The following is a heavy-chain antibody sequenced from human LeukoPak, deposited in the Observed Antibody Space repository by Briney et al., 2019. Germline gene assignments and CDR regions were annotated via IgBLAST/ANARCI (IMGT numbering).Heavy chain of an antibody. D-gene: IGHD3-3*01. J-gene: IGHJ6*02. CDR2: ISAYNGNT. V-gene: IGHV1-18*01. Sequence: GASVKVSCKASGYTFTSYGISWVRQAPGQGLEWMGWISAYNGNTNYAQKLQGRVTMTTDTSTSTAYMELSRLRSDDTAVYYCARARRPTIFGVVVDGMDVWGQGTTVTVSS. CDR3: ARARRPTIFGVVVDGMDV. CDR1: GYTFTSYG.